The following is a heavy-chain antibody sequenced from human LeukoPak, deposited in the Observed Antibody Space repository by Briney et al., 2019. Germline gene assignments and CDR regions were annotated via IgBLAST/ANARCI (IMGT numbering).Heavy chain of an antibody. CDR2: INTSGDS. J-gene: IGHJ4*02. CDR1: GDSISRYY. Sequence: SETLSLTCTVSGDSISRYYWSWIRQPAGKGLEWIGRINTSGDSNYNPSLKSRVTMSVDTSKNQFSLKVSSVTAADTAVYYCAKVPPAPYSGYYYWLFDYWGQGTLVTVSS. CDR3: AKVPPAPYSGYYYWLFDY. V-gene: IGHV4-4*07. D-gene: IGHD3-22*01.